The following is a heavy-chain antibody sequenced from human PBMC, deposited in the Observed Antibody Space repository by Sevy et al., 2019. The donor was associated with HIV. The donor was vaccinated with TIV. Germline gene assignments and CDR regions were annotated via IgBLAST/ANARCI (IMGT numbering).Heavy chain of an antibody. D-gene: IGHD3-22*01. CDR1: GFTFTSYA. CDR2: ISGSGQSS. J-gene: IGHJ5*01. V-gene: IGHV3-23*01. CDR3: AKDRIESSFYGSNWFDF. Sequence: GGSLRLSCAASGFTFTSYAMYWVRQAPGKGLEWVAAISGSGQSSFYADSVKGRFTVSRDRSKNTLFLQMDSLRVEDTALYYRAKDRIESSFYGSNWFDFWGQGTPVTVSS.